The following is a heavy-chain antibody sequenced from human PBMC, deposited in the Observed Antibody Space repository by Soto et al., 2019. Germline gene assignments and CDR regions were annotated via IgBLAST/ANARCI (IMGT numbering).Heavy chain of an antibody. CDR3: AVESGIAAAGPWAYYYYGMDV. V-gene: IGHV5-10-1*01. J-gene: IGHJ6*02. Sequence: PVESLKISCKGSGYSFTSYWISWVRQMPGKGLEWMGRIDPSDSYTNYSPSFQGHVTISADKSISTAYLQWSSLKASDTAMYYCAVESGIAAAGPWAYYYYGMDVWGQGTTVTVSS. D-gene: IGHD6-13*01. CDR2: IDPSDSYT. CDR1: GYSFTSYW.